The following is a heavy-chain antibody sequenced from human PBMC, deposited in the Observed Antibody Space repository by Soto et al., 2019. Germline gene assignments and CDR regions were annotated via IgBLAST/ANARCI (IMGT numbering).Heavy chain of an antibody. D-gene: IGHD3-16*01. CDR3: ANNSWGGAFDV. Sequence: EEQLLESGGGLVQPGGSLRLSCVASGFTFSSYAMSWVRQAPGKGLEWVSSIRGSGRSTSSADSVKGRFTISRDNSRNTLSLLMNNLRAEDTAIYYCANNSWGGAFDVWGQGAVVTVSS. CDR2: IRGSGRST. V-gene: IGHV3-23*01. CDR1: GFTFSSYA. J-gene: IGHJ3*01.